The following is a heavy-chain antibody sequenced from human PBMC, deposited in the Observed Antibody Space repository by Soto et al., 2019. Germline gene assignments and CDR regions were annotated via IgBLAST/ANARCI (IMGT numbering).Heavy chain of an antibody. J-gene: IGHJ4*02. CDR2: ISGSGGTT. CDR1: GFTFNHHG. V-gene: IGHV3-23*01. CDR3: AKVIVLGASTIEF. D-gene: IGHD6-6*01. Sequence: GGSLRLSCAASGFTFNHHGMAWVRQAPGKGLEWVSVISGSGGTTYYADSVKGRFTISRDNSKSTVYLQMNSLRVEDTALYSCAKVIVLGASTIEFWGPGTLVTVSS.